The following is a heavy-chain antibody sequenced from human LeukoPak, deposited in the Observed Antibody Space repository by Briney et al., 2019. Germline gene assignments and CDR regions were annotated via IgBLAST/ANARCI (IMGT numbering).Heavy chain of an antibody. CDR1: GGSSSSYY. Sequence: SETLSLTCTVSGGSSSSYYWSWVRQPPGKGLEWIGYIYYSGSTNYNPSLKSRVTISVDTSKNQFSLKLSSVTAADTAVYYCAIGSGYGPFDYWGQGTLVTVSS. V-gene: IGHV4-59*01. D-gene: IGHD3-22*01. J-gene: IGHJ4*02. CDR3: AIGSGYGPFDY. CDR2: IYYSGST.